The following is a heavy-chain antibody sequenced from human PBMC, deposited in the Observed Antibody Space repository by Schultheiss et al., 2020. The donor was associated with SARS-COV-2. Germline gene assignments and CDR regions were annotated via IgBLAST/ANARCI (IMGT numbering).Heavy chain of an antibody. Sequence: SETLSLTCTVSGGSISSYYWSWIRQPPGKGLEWIGRIYYSGSTYYNPSLKSRVTISVDTSKNQFSLKLSSVTAADTAVYYCAREHYGSLYWGQGTLVTVSS. CDR3: AREHYGSLY. V-gene: IGHV4-59*12. D-gene: IGHD3-10*01. CDR2: IYYSGST. J-gene: IGHJ4*02. CDR1: GGSISSYY.